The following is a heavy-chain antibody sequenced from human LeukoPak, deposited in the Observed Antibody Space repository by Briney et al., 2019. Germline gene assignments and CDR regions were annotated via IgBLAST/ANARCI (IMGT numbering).Heavy chain of an antibody. V-gene: IGHV3-21*01. CDR1: GFTFSSYS. D-gene: IGHD2-2*01. CDR2: ISSSSSYI. CDR3: ARDGRAAGGYQLHGMDV. J-gene: IGHJ6*04. Sequence: GGSLRLSCAASGFTFSSYSMNWVRQAPGKGLEWVSSISSSSSYIYHADSVKGRFTISRDNAKNSLYLQMNSLRAEDTAVYYCARDGRAAGGYQLHGMDVWGKGTTVTVSS.